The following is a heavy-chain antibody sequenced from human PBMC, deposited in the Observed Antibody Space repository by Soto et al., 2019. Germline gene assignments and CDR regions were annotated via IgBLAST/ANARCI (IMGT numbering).Heavy chain of an antibody. V-gene: IGHV4-61*01. CDR3: ASVSLLAGCRCFDY. CDR2: ISYSGST. Sequence: SETLSLTCTVSGGSVSSGSYYWSWIRQPPGKGLEWIGYISYSGSTYYNPSLKSRVTISADTSKNQFSLKLSSVTAADTAVYYCASVSLLAGCRCFDYWGQGTLVTVSS. CDR1: GGSVSSGSYY. D-gene: IGHD6-19*01. J-gene: IGHJ4*02.